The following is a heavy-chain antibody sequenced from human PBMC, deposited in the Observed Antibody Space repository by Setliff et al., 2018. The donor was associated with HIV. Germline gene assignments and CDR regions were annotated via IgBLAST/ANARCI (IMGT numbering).Heavy chain of an antibody. Sequence: SETLSLTCAVSGYSISSGYYWGWIRQPPGKGLEWIGSIYHSGSTFYNPSLKSRVTLSLDTSKNQFSLKLNSVTAADTAVYYCARVGYYDSSFDYWGQGTLVTVSS. V-gene: IGHV4-38-2*01. D-gene: IGHD3-22*01. J-gene: IGHJ4*02. CDR2: IYHSGST. CDR1: GYSISSGYY. CDR3: ARVGYYDSSFDY.